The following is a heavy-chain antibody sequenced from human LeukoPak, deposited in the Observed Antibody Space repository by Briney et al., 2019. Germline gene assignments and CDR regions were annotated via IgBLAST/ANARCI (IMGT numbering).Heavy chain of an antibody. J-gene: IGHJ4*02. CDR1: GFTFDDYA. V-gene: IGHV3-9*01. Sequence: GGSLRLSCAASGFTFDDYAMHWVRQAPGKGLEWVSGISWNSGSIGYADSVKCRFTISRDNAKNSLYLQMNSLRAEDTALYYCAKGYCSSISCLVDYWGQGTLVTVSS. CDR2: ISWNSGSI. CDR3: AKGYCSSISCLVDY. D-gene: IGHD2-2*01.